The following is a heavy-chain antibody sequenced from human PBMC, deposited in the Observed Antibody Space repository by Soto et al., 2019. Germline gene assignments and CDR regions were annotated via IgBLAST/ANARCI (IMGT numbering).Heavy chain of an antibody. Sequence: QVQLQESGPGVVKPSQTLSLTCSVSGGSITSSGYTWNWIRQHPGQGLEWIGYISYSGTTYYNPSLKSRVTISVDTSKNQFSLRLISVTAADTAVYFCAREEAARLERRFDLWGQGTLVTVSS. CDR3: AREEAARLERRFDL. D-gene: IGHD6-6*01. J-gene: IGHJ5*02. V-gene: IGHV4-31*03. CDR1: GGSITSSGYT. CDR2: ISYSGTT.